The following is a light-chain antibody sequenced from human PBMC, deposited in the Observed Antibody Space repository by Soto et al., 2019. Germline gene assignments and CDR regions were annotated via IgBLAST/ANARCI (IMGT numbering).Light chain of an antibody. V-gene: IGKV4-1*01. J-gene: IGKJ5*01. Sequence: DIVMTQSPDSLAVSLGERATINCKSSQTVLYSPNNKNYLAWYQQKPGQPPRLLMYWASTREFGVPDRFSGSESGTDFTLTISSLQAEDVAVYYCQQYYSSPITFGQGTRLEIK. CDR2: WAS. CDR3: QQYYSSPIT. CDR1: QTVLYSPNNKNY.